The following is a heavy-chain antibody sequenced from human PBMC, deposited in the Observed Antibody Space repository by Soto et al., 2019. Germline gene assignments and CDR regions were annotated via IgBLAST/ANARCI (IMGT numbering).Heavy chain of an antibody. CDR3: AKFEYSSSGYERYYYGMDV. Sequence: QVQLVESGGGVVQPGRSLRLSCAASGFTFSSYGMHWVRQAPGKGLEWVAVISYDGSNKYYADSVKGRFTISRDNSKNTLYLKMNSLRAEDTAVYYCAKFEYSSSGYERYYYGMDVWGQGTTVTVSS. D-gene: IGHD6-13*01. V-gene: IGHV3-30*18. J-gene: IGHJ6*02. CDR2: ISYDGSNK. CDR1: GFTFSSYG.